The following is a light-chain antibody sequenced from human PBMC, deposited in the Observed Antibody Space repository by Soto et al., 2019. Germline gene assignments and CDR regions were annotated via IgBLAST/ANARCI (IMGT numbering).Light chain of an antibody. V-gene: IGKV3-11*01. J-gene: IGKJ1*01. Sequence: EIVLTQSPATLSLSPGERATLSCRASQSVSSSLAWYQQKPGQAPRLLMYDASNRATGIPARLSGSGSGTDFTLTISSLEPEDFALYYCQHRSNWPPTFGQGTKVE. CDR2: DAS. CDR1: QSVSSS. CDR3: QHRSNWPPT.